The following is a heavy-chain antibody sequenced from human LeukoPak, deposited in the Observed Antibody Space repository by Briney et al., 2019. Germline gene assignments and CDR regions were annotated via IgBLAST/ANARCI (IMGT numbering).Heavy chain of an antibody. V-gene: IGHV4-4*07. CDR3: ATHLVLKGVPHDAFDI. Sequence: SETLSLTCTVSSGSINTYYWSWIRQPAGKRLEWIGRIYTSGSTNYNPSLKSRVTVSVDTSKNQFSLRLSSVTGADTAVYYCATHLVLKGVPHDAFDIWGQGTVVTVSS. CDR2: IYTSGST. D-gene: IGHD4/OR15-4a*01. J-gene: IGHJ3*02. CDR1: SGSINTYY.